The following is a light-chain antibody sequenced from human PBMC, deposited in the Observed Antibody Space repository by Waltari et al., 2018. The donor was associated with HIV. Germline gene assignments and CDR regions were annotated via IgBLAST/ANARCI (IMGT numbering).Light chain of an antibody. V-gene: IGLV1-44*01. CDR1: SSNLGSNT. CDR3: AAWDDSLNGPV. J-gene: IGLJ3*02. CDR2: SNK. Sequence: QSVLPQPPSASGTPGQRVTISCSGSSSNLGSNTVNWYQQHPRTAPTLRIFSNKPRPPGGPDGVSGSKSGTSAALAISGLQSEDEADYYWAAWDDSLNGPVVGGGTKLTVL.